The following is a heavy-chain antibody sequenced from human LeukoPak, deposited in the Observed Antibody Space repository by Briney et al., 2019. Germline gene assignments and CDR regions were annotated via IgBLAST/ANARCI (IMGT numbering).Heavy chain of an antibody. Sequence: GGSLRLSCAASGFTFSSYSMNWVRQAPGKGLEWVSSISSSYIYYADSVKGRFTISRDNAKNSLYLQMNSLRAEDTAVYYCASDGYYDSSGYYYAGAFDIWGQGTMVTVSS. J-gene: IGHJ3*02. CDR2: ISSSYI. D-gene: IGHD3-22*01. CDR1: GFTFSSYS. CDR3: ASDGYYDSSGYYYAGAFDI. V-gene: IGHV3-21*01.